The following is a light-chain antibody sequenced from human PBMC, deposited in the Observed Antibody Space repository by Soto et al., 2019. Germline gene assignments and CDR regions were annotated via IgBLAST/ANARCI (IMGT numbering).Light chain of an antibody. Sequence: QSALTQPASVSGSPGQSITISCTGTSSDVGGHNYVSWYQQHPGKAPKLMIYDVSNRPSGVSNRFAGSKSGNTASLTISGLQAEDEADYYCSSYTSSSTVVFGEGTKLTVL. V-gene: IGLV2-14*01. CDR1: SSDVGGHNY. J-gene: IGLJ2*01. CDR3: SSYTSSSTVV. CDR2: DVS.